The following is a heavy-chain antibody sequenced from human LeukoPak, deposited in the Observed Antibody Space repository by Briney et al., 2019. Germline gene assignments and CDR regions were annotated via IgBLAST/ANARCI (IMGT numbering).Heavy chain of an antibody. CDR3: ARDVNSGSWYYYYYGMDV. D-gene: IGHD1-26*01. Sequence: GGSLRLSCTASGFTLGDYAMSWVRQAPGKGLEWVANIKQDGSEKYYVDSVKGRFTISRDNAKNSLYLQMNSLRAEDTAVYYCARDVNSGSWYYYYYGMDVWGQGTTVTVSS. J-gene: IGHJ6*02. CDR2: IKQDGSEK. V-gene: IGHV3-7*03. CDR1: GFTLGDYA.